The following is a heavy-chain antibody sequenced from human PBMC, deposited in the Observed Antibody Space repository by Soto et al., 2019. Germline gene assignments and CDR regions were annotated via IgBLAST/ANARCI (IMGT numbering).Heavy chain of an antibody. D-gene: IGHD3-3*01. Sequence: KASETLSLTCAVYGGSFSGYYWSWIRQPPGKGLEWIGEINHSGSTNYNPSLKSRGTISVDTSKNQFSLKLSSVTAADTAVYYCARGDPYYDFWSGYWPLAEGSGYGMDVLGQGTTVTVSS. J-gene: IGHJ6*02. CDR3: ARGDPYYDFWSGYWPLAEGSGYGMDV. V-gene: IGHV4-34*01. CDR2: INHSGST. CDR1: GGSFSGYY.